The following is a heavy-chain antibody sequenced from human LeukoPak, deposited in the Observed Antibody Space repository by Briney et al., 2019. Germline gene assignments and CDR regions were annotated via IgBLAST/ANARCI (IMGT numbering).Heavy chain of an antibody. CDR2: ISSSGNTI. V-gene: IGHV3-48*03. D-gene: IGHD3-10*01. J-gene: IGHJ5*02. Sequence: GGSLRLSCAASGFPFSTYEMSWVRQAPGKGLEWISYISSSGNTIYYADSVKGRFTISRDNAKNSLYLQVNSLRVEDTALYYCASAFYGSGSYVNWFDPWGQGTLVTVSS. CDR1: GFPFSTYE. CDR3: ASAFYGSGSYVNWFDP.